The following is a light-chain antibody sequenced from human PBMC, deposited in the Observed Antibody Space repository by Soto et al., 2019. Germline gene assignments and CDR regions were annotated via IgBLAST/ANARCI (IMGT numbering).Light chain of an antibody. J-gene: IGKJ2*01. CDR3: QQYNSYST. Sequence: DIQMTQSPSTLSASVGDRVTITCRASQSISSWLAWYQQKPGKAPKLLIYDASSLESGVPSRFSGSGSGTEFTLTIXXXQPXXFATYYCQQYNSYSTFGQGTKLEIK. V-gene: IGKV1-5*01. CDR2: DAS. CDR1: QSISSW.